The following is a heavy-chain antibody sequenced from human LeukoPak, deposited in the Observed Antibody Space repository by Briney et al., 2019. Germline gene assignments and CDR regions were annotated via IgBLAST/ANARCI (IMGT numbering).Heavy chain of an antibody. Sequence: PSGTLSLTCTVSGGSISSYYWSWIRQPPGKGLEWIGYIYYSGSTNYNPSLKSRVTISVDTSKNQFSLKLSSVTAADTAVYYCARRTMVRGVMEAFDIWGQGTMVTVSS. V-gene: IGHV4-59*08. J-gene: IGHJ3*02. CDR2: IYYSGST. CDR1: GGSISSYY. CDR3: ARRTMVRGVMEAFDI. D-gene: IGHD3-10*01.